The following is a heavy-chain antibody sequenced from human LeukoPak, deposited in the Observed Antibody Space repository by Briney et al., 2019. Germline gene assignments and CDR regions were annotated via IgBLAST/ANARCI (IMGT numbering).Heavy chain of an antibody. V-gene: IGHV5-51*01. CDR1: GYPFTSYW. CDR2: IYPGDSDT. D-gene: IGHD3-10*01. Sequence: PGESLEISCKASGYPFTSYWIGWVRQLPGKGLEWMGIIYPGDSDTRYSPSFQGQVTISADKSISTAYLQWSSLKASDTAMCYCARFPRYYYGSGSYYNYFDYWGQGTLVTVSS. CDR3: ARFPRYYYGSGSYYNYFDY. J-gene: IGHJ4*02.